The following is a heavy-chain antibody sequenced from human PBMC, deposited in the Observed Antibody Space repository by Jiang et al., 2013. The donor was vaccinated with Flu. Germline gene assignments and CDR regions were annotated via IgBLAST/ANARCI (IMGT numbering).Heavy chain of an antibody. V-gene: IGHV1-69*01. CDR2: SSLSLVLA. J-gene: IGHJ6*02. CDR3: ARSSQYYYDSSGYEYYGMDV. Sequence: SYAISWVRQAPGQGLEWMEGSSLSLVLANYAQKFQGRVTITADESTSTAYMELSSLRSEDTAVYYCARSSQYYYDSSGYEYYGMDVSGPRDHGHRLL. D-gene: IGHD3-22*01. CDR1: SYA.